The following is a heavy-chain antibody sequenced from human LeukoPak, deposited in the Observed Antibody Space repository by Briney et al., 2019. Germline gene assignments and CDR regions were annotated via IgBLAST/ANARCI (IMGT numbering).Heavy chain of an antibody. D-gene: IGHD1-1*01. CDR1: GFTFSDYY. Sequence: GRSLRLSCAASGFTFSDYYMSWIRQAPGKGLEWVSYISSSGSTIYYADSVKGRFTISRDNAKNSLYLQMNSLRAEDTAVYYCARDLVGLERRFLHYFDYWGQGTLVTVSS. CDR2: ISSSGSTI. V-gene: IGHV3-11*04. J-gene: IGHJ4*02. CDR3: ARDLVGLERRFLHYFDY.